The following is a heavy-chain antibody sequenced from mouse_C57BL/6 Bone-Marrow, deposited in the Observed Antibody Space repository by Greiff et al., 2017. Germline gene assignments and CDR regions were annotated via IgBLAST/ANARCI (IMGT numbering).Heavy chain of an antibody. CDR3: AREEYPYAMDY. V-gene: IGHV1-64*01. CDR1: GYTFTSYW. D-gene: IGHD5-1*01. Sequence: QVQLQQPGAELVKPGASVTLSCKASGYTFTSYWMHWVKQRPGPGLEWIGMIHPNSGSTNYNEKFKGKATLTVDKSSSTAYMQLSSLTSEDSAVYYCAREEYPYAMDYWGQGTSVTVSS. CDR2: IHPNSGST. J-gene: IGHJ4*01.